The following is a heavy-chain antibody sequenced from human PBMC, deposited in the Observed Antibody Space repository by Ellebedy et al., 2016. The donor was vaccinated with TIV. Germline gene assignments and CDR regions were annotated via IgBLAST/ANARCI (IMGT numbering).Heavy chain of an antibody. CDR2: IYYSGST. CDR3: TRGGTSYSDY. D-gene: IGHD1-1*01. J-gene: IGHJ4*02. V-gene: IGHV4-31*03. CDR1: GGSISSGGYY. Sequence: LRLSCTVSGGSISSGGYYWSWIRQHPGKGLEWIGYIYYSGSTYYNPSLKSRVTISVDTSKNQFSLKLSSVTAADTAVYYCTRGGTSYSDYWGQGTLVTVSS.